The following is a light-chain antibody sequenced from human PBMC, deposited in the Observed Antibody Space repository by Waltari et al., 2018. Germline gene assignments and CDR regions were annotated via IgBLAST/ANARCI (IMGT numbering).Light chain of an antibody. CDR3: LVWHSTIDHQGV. CDR2: YDS. V-gene: IGLV3-21*04. J-gene: IGLJ2*01. Sequence: SYVVTQSPSVSVAPGETARLTCGGDNIGSKSVHWYQQRPGQAPVPVISYDSDRPSGIPGRVSGANSGNTATLTIRWGEAEDEADYYCLVWHSTIDHQGVFGGGTKLTVL. CDR1: NIGSKS.